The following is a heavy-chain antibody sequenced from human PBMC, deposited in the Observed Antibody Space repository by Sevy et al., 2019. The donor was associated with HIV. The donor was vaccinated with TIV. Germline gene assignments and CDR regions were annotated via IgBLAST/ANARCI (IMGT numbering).Heavy chain of an antibody. CDR3: AKAHDSSGYYEGEGYGMDV. D-gene: IGHD3-22*01. CDR1: GFTFDDYA. Sequence: GGSLRLSCAASGFTFDDYAMHWVRQAPGKGLEWVSGISWNSGSIGYADSVKGRFTISRDNAKNSLYLQMNSLRAEDLALYYCAKAHDSSGYYEGEGYGMDVRGQGTTVTVS. CDR2: ISWNSGSI. V-gene: IGHV3-9*03. J-gene: IGHJ6*02.